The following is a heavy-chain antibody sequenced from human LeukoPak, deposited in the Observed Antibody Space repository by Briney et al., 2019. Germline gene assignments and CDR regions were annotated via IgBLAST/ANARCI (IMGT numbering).Heavy chain of an antibody. CDR1: GYIFTSYG. Sequence: GASVKVSCKASGYIFTSYGISWVRQAPGQGLEWMGWISTNKGNTNYAQRLQGRVTMTTDTSTSTAYMELRSLRSDDTAIYYCVRDIQWRFDPWGQGTLVTVSS. V-gene: IGHV1-18*01. CDR3: VRDIQWRFDP. CDR2: ISTNKGNT. D-gene: IGHD2-8*01. J-gene: IGHJ5*02.